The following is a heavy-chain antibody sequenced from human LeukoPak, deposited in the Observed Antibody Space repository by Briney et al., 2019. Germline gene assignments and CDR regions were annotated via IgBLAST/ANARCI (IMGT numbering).Heavy chain of an antibody. CDR2: ISGSGGST. D-gene: IGHD3-22*01. J-gene: IGHJ4*02. CDR1: GFTFSSYA. CDR3: AKAPSYYYDSSGYYPFDY. V-gene: IGHV3-23*01. Sequence: PGGSLRLSCAASGFTFSSYAMSWVRRAPGKGLEWVSAISGSGGSTYYADSVKGRFTISRDNSKNTLYLQMNSLRAEDTAVYYCAKAPSYYYDSSGYYPFDYWGQGTLVTVSS.